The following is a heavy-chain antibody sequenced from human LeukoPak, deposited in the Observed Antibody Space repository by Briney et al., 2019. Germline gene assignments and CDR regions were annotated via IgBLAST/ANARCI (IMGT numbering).Heavy chain of an antibody. CDR1: GGSISIGGYY. CDR3: ARAGGYSGYHAFDI. D-gene: IGHD5-12*01. J-gene: IGHJ3*02. CDR2: IYYSGST. Sequence: PSETLSLTCTVSGGSISIGGYYWSWIRQHPGKGLEWIGYIYYSGSTYYNPSLKSRVTISVDTSKNQFSLKLSSVTAADTAVYYCARAGGYSGYHAFDIWGQGTMVTVSS. V-gene: IGHV4-31*03.